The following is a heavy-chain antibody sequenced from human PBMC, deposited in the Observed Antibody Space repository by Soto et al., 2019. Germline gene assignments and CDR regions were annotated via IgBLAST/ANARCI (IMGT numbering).Heavy chain of an antibody. V-gene: IGHV1-3*01. CDR2: INAGNGNT. CDR3: AWSFVGVTGLDH. Sequence: ASVKVSCKASGYTFTSYAMHWVRQAPGQRLEWMGWINAGNGNTKYSQKFQGRVTITRDTSATTAYMELSSLRSEDTALYYCAWSFVGVTGLDHWGHGRLVTVP. D-gene: IGHD2-21*02. J-gene: IGHJ4*01. CDR1: GYTFTSYA.